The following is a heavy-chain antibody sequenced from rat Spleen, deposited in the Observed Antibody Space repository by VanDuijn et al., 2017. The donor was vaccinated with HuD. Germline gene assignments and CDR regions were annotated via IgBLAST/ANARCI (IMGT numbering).Heavy chain of an antibody. D-gene: IGHD1-2*01. CDR2: ISYDAFIT. Sequence: EVQLVESGGGLVQPGRSMKLSCVASGFTFSNYGMAWVRQAPTKGLEWVATISYDAFITYYRDSVKGRFTISRDTAQNILYLQLNSPRSEDTATYYCAAVNSSPFAYWGQGTLVTVSS. V-gene: IGHV5-29*01. CDR3: AAVNSSPFAY. J-gene: IGHJ3*01. CDR1: GFTFSNYG.